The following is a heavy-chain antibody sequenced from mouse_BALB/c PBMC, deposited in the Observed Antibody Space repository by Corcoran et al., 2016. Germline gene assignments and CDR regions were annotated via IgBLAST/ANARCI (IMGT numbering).Heavy chain of an antibody. CDR3: AHGYAYAMDY. D-gene: IGHD2-2*01. Sequence: QVQLQQSGPELVKPGASVKMSCKASGYTFTDYVISWVKQRTGQGLEWIGEIYPGSGSTYYNEKFKGKATLTADKSSNTAYMQLSSLTSEDSAVYFWAHGYAYAMDYWGQGTSVTVSS. J-gene: IGHJ4*01. CDR1: GYTFTDYV. CDR2: IYPGSGST. V-gene: IGHV1-81*01.